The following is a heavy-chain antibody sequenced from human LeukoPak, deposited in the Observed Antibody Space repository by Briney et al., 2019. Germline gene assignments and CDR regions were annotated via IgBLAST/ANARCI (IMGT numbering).Heavy chain of an antibody. CDR1: GFTFDDYA. CDR3: AKLKVFGSGSWDY. Sequence: GGSLRLSCAASGFTFDDYAMHWVRQAPGKGLEWVSTINGNGAATYYADSFKGRFTISRDNSKNTLYLQMNSLRVEDTATYYCAKLKVFGSGSWDYWGQGSLVTVSS. J-gene: IGHJ4*02. V-gene: IGHV3-23*01. D-gene: IGHD3-10*01. CDR2: INGNGAAT.